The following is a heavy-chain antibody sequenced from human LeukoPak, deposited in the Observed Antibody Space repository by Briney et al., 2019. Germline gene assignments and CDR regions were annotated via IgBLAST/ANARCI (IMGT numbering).Heavy chain of an antibody. CDR2: ISPSSSTI. J-gene: IGHJ4*02. V-gene: IGHV3-48*01. CDR1: GFDFTTYN. D-gene: IGHD3-10*01. Sequence: GGSLRLSCAASGFDFTTYNMNWVRQAPGKGLEWISYISPSSSTIYYADSVKGRFIISRDNAKNSLYLQMNSLRAEDTAVYYCARESRSSGVHYWGQGTLVTVSS. CDR3: ARESRSSGVHY.